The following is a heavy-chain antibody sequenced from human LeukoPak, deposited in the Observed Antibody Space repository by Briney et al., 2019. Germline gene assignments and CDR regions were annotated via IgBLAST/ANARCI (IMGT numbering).Heavy chain of an antibody. CDR3: ARVPATGTAFDD. Sequence: GGSLRLSCAASTFTFSNYWMHWVRQAPGKGLVWVSRINIDGRSIGYADSVKGRFTISRDNAKNTLYLQMNSLRAEDTAVYYCARVPATGTAFDDWGQGTLVTVSS. V-gene: IGHV3-74*01. CDR2: INIDGRSI. J-gene: IGHJ4*02. D-gene: IGHD6-13*01. CDR1: TFTFSNYW.